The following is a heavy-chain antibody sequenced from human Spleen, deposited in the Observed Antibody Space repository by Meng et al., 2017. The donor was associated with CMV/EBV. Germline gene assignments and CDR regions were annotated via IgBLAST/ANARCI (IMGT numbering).Heavy chain of an antibody. J-gene: IGHJ4*02. CDR1: GYTFTSYY. Sequence: KASGYTFTSYYIHWVRQAPGQGLEWMGMINPSGGRTTYAQRFQGRVTMTRDTSTSTLFMELKSLRPEDTAVYYCAKGSDYGGNTFDYWGQGTLVTVSS. V-gene: IGHV1-46*01. CDR2: INPSGGRT. D-gene: IGHD4-23*01. CDR3: AKGSDYGGNTFDY.